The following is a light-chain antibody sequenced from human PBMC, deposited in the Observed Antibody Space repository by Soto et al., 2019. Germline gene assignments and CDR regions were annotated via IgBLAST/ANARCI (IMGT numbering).Light chain of an antibody. J-gene: IGKJ4*01. V-gene: IGKV3-20*01. CDR2: GAS. Sequence: IVLTQSPGTLSLSPGESATLSCRASQSVNAAHLAWYQQKPGQAPRLLLQGASTMATAIPDRFSGSGSGTDLTRNIIKVEPEDLAVFYCHHYGSPPLTFGGGTKVQSK. CDR1: QSVNAAH. CDR3: HHYGSPPLT.